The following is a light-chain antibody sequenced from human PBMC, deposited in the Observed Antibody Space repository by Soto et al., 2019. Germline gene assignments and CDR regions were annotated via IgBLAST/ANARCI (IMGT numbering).Light chain of an antibody. J-gene: IGKJ5*01. CDR2: RAS. CDR1: QSISIW. CDR3: QHANCFPIT. Sequence: DIQMTQSPSTLSASVGDRVTITCRASQSISIWLAWYQQKPGKAPRLLIYRASSLESGIPSRFSGSGSGTDFTLTISSLQPEDFATYYCQHANCFPITFGQGTRLEIK. V-gene: IGKV1-5*03.